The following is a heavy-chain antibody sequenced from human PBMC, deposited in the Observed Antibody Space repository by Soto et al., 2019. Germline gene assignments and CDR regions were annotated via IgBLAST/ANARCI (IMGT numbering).Heavy chain of an antibody. V-gene: IGHV4-34*01. J-gene: IGHJ4*02. CDR3: ARGRFYYDSSGYSPLFIDY. CDR1: GGSIISYY. CDR2: INHSGST. Sequence: PSETLSLTCTVSGGSIISYYWSWIRQPPGKGLEWIGEINHSGSTNYNPSLKSRVTISVDTSKNQFSLKLSSVTAADTAVYYCARGRFYYDSSGYSPLFIDYWGQGTLVTVSS. D-gene: IGHD3-22*01.